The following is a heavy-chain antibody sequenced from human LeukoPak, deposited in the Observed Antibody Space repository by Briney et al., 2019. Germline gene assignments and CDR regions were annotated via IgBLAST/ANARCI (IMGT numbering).Heavy chain of an antibody. CDR1: GYTFTGYY. V-gene: IGHV1-2*02. D-gene: IGHD2-2*01. Sequence: GASVKVSCKASGYTFTGYYMHWVRQAPGQGLEWMGWIDPNSGGTNYAQKFQGGVTMTRDTSISTAYMELSSLRSEDTAVYYCARVPYIVVVPAAKSWFDPWGQGTLVTVSS. J-gene: IGHJ5*02. CDR3: ARVPYIVVVPAAKSWFDP. CDR2: IDPNSGGT.